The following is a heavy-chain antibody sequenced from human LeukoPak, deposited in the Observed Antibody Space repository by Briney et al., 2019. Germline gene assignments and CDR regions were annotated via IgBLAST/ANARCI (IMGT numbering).Heavy chain of an antibody. CDR3: ARGTGSSWFDP. V-gene: IGHV1-2*02. CDR1: GYTFTAHY. Sequence: GASVKVSCKASGYTFTAHYMHWVRQAPGQGLEWMGCININNGDTKKTQKRQGRVTMTRDTSISTAYLELSGLTSDDTAVFYCARGTGSSWFDPWGQGTLVTVSS. D-gene: IGHD2-8*02. J-gene: IGHJ5*02. CDR2: ININNGDT.